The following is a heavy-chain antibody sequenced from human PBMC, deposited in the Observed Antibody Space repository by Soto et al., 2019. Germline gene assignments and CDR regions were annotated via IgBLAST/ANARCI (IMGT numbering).Heavy chain of an antibody. CDR3: ARDGDPGYSFWSGPLGGGRFDP. CDR2: IVPLFGTA. J-gene: IGHJ5*02. D-gene: IGHD3-3*01. V-gene: IGHV1-69*12. Sequence: QVQLVQSGAEVKEPGSSVNVSCKTSGGTFDNTAVTWVRQVPGQGLEWIGGIVPLFGTANYAQKFRGRVMITADESTITAYMDLSSLRSDDTAIYYCARDGDPGYSFWSGPLGGGRFDPWGQGTLVTVSS. CDR1: GGTFDNTA.